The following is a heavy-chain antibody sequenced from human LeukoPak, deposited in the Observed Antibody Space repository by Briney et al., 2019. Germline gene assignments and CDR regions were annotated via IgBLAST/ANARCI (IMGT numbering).Heavy chain of an antibody. V-gene: IGHV3-21*01. CDR3: ARTGRASDAFDI. Sequence: PGGSLRLSCAASGFTFSSYSMNWVRQAPGKGLEWVSSISSSSSYIYYADSVKGRFTTSRDNAKNSLYLQMNSLRAEDTAVYYCARTGRASDAFDIWGQGTMVTVSS. CDR2: ISSSSSYI. D-gene: IGHD1-14*01. J-gene: IGHJ3*02. CDR1: GFTFSSYS.